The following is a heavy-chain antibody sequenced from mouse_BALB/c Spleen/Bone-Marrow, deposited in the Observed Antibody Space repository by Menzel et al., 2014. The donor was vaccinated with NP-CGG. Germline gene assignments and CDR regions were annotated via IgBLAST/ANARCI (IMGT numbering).Heavy chain of an antibody. Sequence: VQLKESGGGLVQPGGSRKLSCAASGFTFSEYGMAWVRQAPGKGPEWVAFISSLASSIYYADSVTGRFTLSRENAKNTLYLEMTSLRSEDTAMHFCVRRGNGIYAMDYWGQGTSVTVSS. CDR2: ISSLASSI. J-gene: IGHJ4*01. V-gene: IGHV5-15*02. CDR3: VRRGNGIYAMDY. CDR1: GFTFSEYG.